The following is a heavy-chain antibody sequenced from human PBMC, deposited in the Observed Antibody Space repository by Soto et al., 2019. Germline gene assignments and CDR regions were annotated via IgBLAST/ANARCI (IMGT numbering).Heavy chain of an antibody. V-gene: IGHV4-30-4*01. CDR1: GGSISSGDYY. CDR2: IYYSGST. D-gene: IGHD4-17*01. Sequence: QVQLQESGPGLVKPSQTLSLTCTVSGGSISSGDYYWSWIRQPPGKGLEWIGYIYYSGSTYYNPSLKSRVTISVDTSKNQFSLKLSSVTAADTAVYYCGRDHGDYGVVFAYWGQGTLVTVSS. CDR3: GRDHGDYGVVFAY. J-gene: IGHJ4*02.